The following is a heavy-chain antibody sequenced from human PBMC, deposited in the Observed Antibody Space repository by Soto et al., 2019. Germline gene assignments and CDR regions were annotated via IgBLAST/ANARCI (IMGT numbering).Heavy chain of an antibody. Sequence: PGGSLRLSCAASGFTFGSYGMSWVRQAPGKGLEWVSVISGSGGGTYYADSVKGRFTISRDNSKSTLYLQMSSLTAEDTAVYYCAKLYYYGSGRGYFDYWGQGTLVTVSS. J-gene: IGHJ4*02. V-gene: IGHV3-23*01. D-gene: IGHD3-10*01. CDR1: GFTFGSYG. CDR2: ISGSGGGT. CDR3: AKLYYYGSGRGYFDY.